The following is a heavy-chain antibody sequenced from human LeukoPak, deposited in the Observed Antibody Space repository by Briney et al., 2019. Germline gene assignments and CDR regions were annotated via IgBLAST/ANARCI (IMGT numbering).Heavy chain of an antibody. CDR3: ARVWNGQQLVLGDY. J-gene: IGHJ4*02. CDR1: GFTFSTYN. Sequence: GGSLRLSCAASGFTFSTYNMNWVRQAPEEGLEWVSYISSSSSTIYYADSVKGRFTISRDNAKNSLYLQMNSPRDEDTAVYFCARVWNGQQLVLGDYWGQGTLVTVSS. V-gene: IGHV3-48*02. D-gene: IGHD6-13*01. CDR2: ISSSSSTI.